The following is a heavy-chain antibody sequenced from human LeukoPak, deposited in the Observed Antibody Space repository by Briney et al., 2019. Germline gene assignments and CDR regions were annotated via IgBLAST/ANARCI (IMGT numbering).Heavy chain of an antibody. D-gene: IGHD5-18*01. J-gene: IGHJ6*02. CDR2: IKQDGSEK. CDR1: GGSISSYY. V-gene: IGHV3-7*01. Sequence: ETLSLTCTVSGGSISSYYWSWVRQAPGKGLEWVANIKQDGSEKYYVDSVKGRFTISRDNAKNSLYLQMNSLRAEDTAVYYCARDAYVDTAMVSWMGYYYYYGMDVWGQGTTVTVSS. CDR3: ARDAYVDTAMVSWMGYYYYYGMDV.